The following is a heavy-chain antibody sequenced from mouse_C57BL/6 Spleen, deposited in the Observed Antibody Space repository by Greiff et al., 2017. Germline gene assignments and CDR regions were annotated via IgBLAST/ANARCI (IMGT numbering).Heavy chain of an antibody. Sequence: QVQLQQPGTELVKPGASVKLSCKASGYTFTSYWMHWVKQRPGQGLEWIGNINPSNGGTNYNEKFKSKATLTVDKSSSTAYMQLSSLTSADSAVYYCARLGTTVGGYFDVWGTGTTVTVSS. CDR2: INPSNGGT. CDR3: ARLGTTVGGYFDV. V-gene: IGHV1-53*01. J-gene: IGHJ1*03. CDR1: GYTFTSYW. D-gene: IGHD1-1*01.